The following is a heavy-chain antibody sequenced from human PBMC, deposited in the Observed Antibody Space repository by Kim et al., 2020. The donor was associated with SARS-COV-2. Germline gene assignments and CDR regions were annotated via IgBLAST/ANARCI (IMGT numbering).Heavy chain of an antibody. V-gene: IGHV3-66*01. D-gene: IGHD6-19*01. J-gene: IGHJ4*02. CDR3: ARVGITMPGNDY. Sequence: YYTDSVQDRFTISRANSKNTLDLQMNSLRAEDTAVYYCARVGITMPGNDYWGQGTLVTVSS.